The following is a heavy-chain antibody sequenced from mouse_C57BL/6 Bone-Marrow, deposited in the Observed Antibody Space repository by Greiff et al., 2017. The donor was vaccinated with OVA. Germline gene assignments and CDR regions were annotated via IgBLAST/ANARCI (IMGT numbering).Heavy chain of an antibody. CDR3: ARDTTAYWYFDV. J-gene: IGHJ1*03. Sequence: VQRVESGAELARPGASVKLSCKASGYTFTSYGISWVKQRTGQGLEWIGEIYPRSGNTYYNEKFKGKATLTADKSSSTAYMELRSLTSEDSAVYFCARDTTAYWYFDVWGTGTTVTVSS. CDR1: GYTFTSYG. D-gene: IGHD1-2*01. V-gene: IGHV1-81*01. CDR2: IYPRSGNT.